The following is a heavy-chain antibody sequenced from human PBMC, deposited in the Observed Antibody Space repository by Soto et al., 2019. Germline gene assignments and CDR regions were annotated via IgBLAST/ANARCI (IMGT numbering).Heavy chain of an antibody. J-gene: IGHJ4*02. CDR3: AKDLTHFDY. V-gene: IGHV3-23*01. Sequence: EVQLLESGGNLVQPGGSLRLSCAASGFIFSNYAMSWVRQAPGKGLEWVALIRGSEDNTFYSDSVRGRFTISRDDSKNTLYLQMNSLRAEDTAVYYCAKDLTHFDYWGQGTLVTVSS. CDR2: IRGSEDNT. CDR1: GFIFSNYA. D-gene: IGHD3-9*01.